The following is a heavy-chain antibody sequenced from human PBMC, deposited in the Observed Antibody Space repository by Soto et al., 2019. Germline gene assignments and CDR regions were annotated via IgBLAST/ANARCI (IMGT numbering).Heavy chain of an antibody. Sequence: EVQLVETGGGLIQPGGSLRLSCAVSGLIVSSNYMSWVRQAPGKGLEWVSSIYRSGDTYYTDSVRGRFTISRDTSQNTLYLQMNNLRAEDTAIYHCARVYSGTYYGASVHHFDYWGQGTLVTVSS. CDR3: ARVYSGTYYGASVHHFDY. J-gene: IGHJ4*02. V-gene: IGHV3-53*02. CDR1: GLIVSSNY. D-gene: IGHD1-26*01. CDR2: IYRSGDT.